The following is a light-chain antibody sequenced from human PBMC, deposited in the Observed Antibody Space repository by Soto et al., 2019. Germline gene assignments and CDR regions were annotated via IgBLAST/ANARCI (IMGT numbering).Light chain of an antibody. CDR3: QSYDSSLSGWV. J-gene: IGLJ3*02. Sequence: QSVLTQPPSVSGAPGQRVTISCTGSSSNIGAGYDVHWYQQLPGTAPKLLFYGNSNRPQGVPDRFSGSKSGTSASLATTGLQAEDEADDYCQSYDSSLSGWVFGGGTKVTVL. CDR2: GNS. CDR1: SSNIGAGYD. V-gene: IGLV1-40*01.